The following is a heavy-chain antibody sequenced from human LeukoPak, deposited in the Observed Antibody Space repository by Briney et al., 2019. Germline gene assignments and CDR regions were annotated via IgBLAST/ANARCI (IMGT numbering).Heavy chain of an antibody. CDR1: GGSISSGDCY. Sequence: SETLSLTCTVSGGSISSGDCYWSWVRQPPGRGLEWIGYIYYSGSTYYNPSLKSRLTISVDTSKNQFSLKLSSVTAADTAVYYCARVSGVQLDTAMVGDYWGQGTLVTVSS. J-gene: IGHJ4*02. CDR3: ARVSGVQLDTAMVGDY. D-gene: IGHD5-18*01. V-gene: IGHV4-30-4*01. CDR2: IYYSGST.